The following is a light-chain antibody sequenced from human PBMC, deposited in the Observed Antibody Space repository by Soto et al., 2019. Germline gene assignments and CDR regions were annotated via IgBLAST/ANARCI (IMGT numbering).Light chain of an antibody. Sequence: DIVLTQSPLSLPVTPGEPASISCRSSQSLLRVNGNKYLDWYLQKPGQSPQLLIYLGSNRASGVPDRFSGSGSATDFTPKISXVEAEDVGVYYCMQALQTPRTFGQGTKV. CDR1: QSLLRVNGNKY. V-gene: IGKV2-28*01. CDR2: LGS. J-gene: IGKJ1*01. CDR3: MQALQTPRT.